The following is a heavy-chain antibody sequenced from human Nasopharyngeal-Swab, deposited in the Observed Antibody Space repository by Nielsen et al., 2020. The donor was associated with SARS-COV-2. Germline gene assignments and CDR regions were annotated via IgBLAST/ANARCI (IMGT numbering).Heavy chain of an antibody. CDR2: IYSDGKT. D-gene: IGHD5-12*01. CDR1: GFTVSTNY. J-gene: IGHJ4*02. Sequence: EGSLRLSCAASGFTVSTNYMSWVRQAPGKGLEWVSIIYSDGKTYYADSVKGRFTISRDNSKNTLYLQMNTLRAEDTAVYYCATGMVATSPFDYWGQGTLVTVSS. V-gene: IGHV3-53*01. CDR3: ATGMVATSPFDY.